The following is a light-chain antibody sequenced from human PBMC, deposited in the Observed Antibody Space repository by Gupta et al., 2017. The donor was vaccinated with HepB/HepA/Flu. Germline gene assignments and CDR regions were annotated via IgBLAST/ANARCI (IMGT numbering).Light chain of an antibody. CDR3: QQYNNWPRT. Sequence: EIVMTQSPATLSVSPGERATLARRASQRVSSNSAWYQQKPGQAPRLLIYGASTRATGIPARFSGSGYGTQFTLTISSLQSEDFAVDCGQQYNNWPRTFGQGTKVEIK. CDR1: QRVSSN. CDR2: GAS. J-gene: IGKJ1*01. V-gene: IGKV3-15*01.